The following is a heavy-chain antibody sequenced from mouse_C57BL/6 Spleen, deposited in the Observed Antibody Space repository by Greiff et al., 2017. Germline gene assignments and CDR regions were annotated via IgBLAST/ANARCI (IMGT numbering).Heavy chain of an antibody. CDR1: GYTFTSYW. V-gene: IGHV1-64*01. CDR2: IHPNSGST. CDR3: ARLTNWYYYAMDY. D-gene: IGHD4-1*01. J-gene: IGHJ4*01. Sequence: QVQLQQPGAELVKPGASVKLSCKASGYTFTSYWMHWVKQRPGQGLEWIGMIHPNSGSTNYNEKFKSKATLTVDKSSSTAYMQLSSLTSEDSAVYYCARLTNWYYYAMDYWGQGTSVTVSS.